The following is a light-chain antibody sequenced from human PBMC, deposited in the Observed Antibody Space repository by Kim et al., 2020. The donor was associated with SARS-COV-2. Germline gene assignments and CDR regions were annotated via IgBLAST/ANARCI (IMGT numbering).Light chain of an antibody. CDR2: GAS. CDR1: QSVSSN. J-gene: IGKJ1*01. CDR3: QQYNKWPRT. Sequence: EIVMTQSPATLSVSPGERATLSCRASQSVSSNLAWYQQKPGQAPRLLIYGASTRATGIPARFSGSGSGTEFTLTISSLQSEDFVVYYCQQYNKWPRTFGQGTKLEI. V-gene: IGKV3-15*01.